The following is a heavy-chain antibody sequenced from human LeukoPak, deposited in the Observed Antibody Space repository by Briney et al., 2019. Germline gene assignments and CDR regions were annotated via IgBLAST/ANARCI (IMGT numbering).Heavy chain of an antibody. CDR3: ARRGYPTSPVGAFDI. Sequence: GGYLRLSCVASRFSFSVYWMHRVRQAPGKGPVWVSRIKTDGSITDYADSVKGRFTISRDNAKNTLYLQMNSLRAEDTAVYYCARRGYPTSPVGAFDIWGQGTKVTVSS. J-gene: IGHJ3*02. CDR2: IKTDGSIT. CDR1: RFSFSVYW. V-gene: IGHV3-74*01. D-gene: IGHD3-22*01.